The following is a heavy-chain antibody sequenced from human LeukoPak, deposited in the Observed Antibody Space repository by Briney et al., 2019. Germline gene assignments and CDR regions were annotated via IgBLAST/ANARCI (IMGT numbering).Heavy chain of an antibody. CDR1: GFTFHDYG. CDR3: AKGHYRPGPLDAFGV. CDR2: ISWDSGKT. J-gene: IGHJ3*01. V-gene: IGHV3-9*03. D-gene: IGHD1-14*01. Sequence: GRSLRLSCAASGFTFHDYGMHWARQVPGKGLEWVSSISWDSGKTYYGDSVKGRFTISRDNAKNSLFLQMDSLTIEDMALYYCAKGHYRPGPLDAFGVWGQGTMVTVSS.